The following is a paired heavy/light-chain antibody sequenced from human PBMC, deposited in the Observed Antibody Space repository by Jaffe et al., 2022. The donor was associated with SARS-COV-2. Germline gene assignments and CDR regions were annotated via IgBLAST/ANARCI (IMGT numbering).Heavy chain of an antibody. J-gene: IGHJ6*02. CDR2: IKSKTDGGTT. CDR1: GFTFSNAW. Sequence: EVQLVESGGGLVKPGGSLRLSCAASGFTFSNAWMSWVRQAPGKGLEWVGRIKSKTDGGTTDYAAPVKGRFTISRDDSKNTLYLQMNSLKTEDTAVYYCTTDFIRFLEWFPYYYYYGMDVWGQGTTVTVSS. CDR3: TTDFIRFLEWFPYYYYYGMDV. V-gene: IGHV3-15*01. D-gene: IGHD3-3*01.
Light chain of an antibody. V-gene: IGKV3-11*01. CDR1: QSVSSY. Sequence: EIVLTQSPATLSLSPGERATLSCRASQSVSSYLAWYQQKPGQAPRLLIYDASNRATGIPARFSGSGSGTDFTLTISSLEPEDFAVYYCQQRSNWGWTFGQGTKVEIK. CDR2: DAS. CDR3: QQRSNWGWT. J-gene: IGKJ1*01.